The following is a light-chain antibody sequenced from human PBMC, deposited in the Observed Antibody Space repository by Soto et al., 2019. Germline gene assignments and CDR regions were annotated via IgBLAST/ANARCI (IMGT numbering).Light chain of an antibody. V-gene: IGKV3-20*01. CDR2: GAS. Sequence: IVLTQSPGTLSLSQGERATLSCRASQSVSSSYLAWYQQKPGQAPRLLIYGASSRATGIPDRFSGSGSGTDFTLTISRLEPEDFAVYYCQQYGSSPATVGQGTKVDI. CDR3: QQYGSSPAT. J-gene: IGKJ1*01. CDR1: QSVSSSY.